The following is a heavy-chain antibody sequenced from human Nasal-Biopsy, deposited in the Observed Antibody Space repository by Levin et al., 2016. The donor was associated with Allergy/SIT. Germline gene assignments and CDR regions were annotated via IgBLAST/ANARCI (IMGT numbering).Heavy chain of an antibody. Sequence: GSLRLSCTVSGASINSGSFYWVWIRQPPGQRLEWIASIYYSGDAYYNPSLRSRVTLSIDTSKNKFSLKMNAVTAADTAVYYCARRSRLGERGALDIWGQGTMVTVSS. V-gene: IGHV4-39*01. D-gene: IGHD3-10*02. CDR3: ARRSRLGERGALDI. J-gene: IGHJ3*02. CDR1: GASINSGSFY. CDR2: IYYSGDA.